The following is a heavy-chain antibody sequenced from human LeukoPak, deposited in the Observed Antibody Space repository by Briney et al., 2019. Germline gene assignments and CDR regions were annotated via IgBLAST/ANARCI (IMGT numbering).Heavy chain of an antibody. V-gene: IGHV3-7*02. D-gene: IGHD3-10*01. CDR1: GFTFSRYW. Sequence: GGSLRLSCAVSGFTFSRYWMSWVRQAPGKGLEWVANIKEDGSVKYYVESVKGRFTISRDNAKNSLYLQMNSLRVEDTAVYYCAASITMFDYWGQGTLVTVSS. CDR3: AASITMFDY. CDR2: IKEDGSVK. J-gene: IGHJ4*02.